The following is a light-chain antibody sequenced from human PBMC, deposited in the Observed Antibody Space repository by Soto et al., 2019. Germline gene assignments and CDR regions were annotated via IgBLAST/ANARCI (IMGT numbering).Light chain of an antibody. CDR2: DAS. J-gene: IGKJ2*01. Sequence: DIVLTQSPATLSLSPGERATLSCRASQSVSSYLAWYQQKPGQAPRLLIYDASNRATGIPARFSGSGSGTDFPLTISSLEPEDFAVYYCQQRSNWPRTFGQGTKLEIK. V-gene: IGKV3-11*01. CDR1: QSVSSY. CDR3: QQRSNWPRT.